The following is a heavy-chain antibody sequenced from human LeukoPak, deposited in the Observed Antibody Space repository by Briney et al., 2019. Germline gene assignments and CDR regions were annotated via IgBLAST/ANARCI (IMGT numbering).Heavy chain of an antibody. J-gene: IGHJ4*02. CDR2: ISAYNGNT. Sequence: GASVKVSCKASGYTFTSYGVSWVRQAPGQGLEWMGWISAYNGNTNYAQKLQCRVTMTTDTSTSTAYMELRSLRSDDTAVYYCARDRNIRDVWFADLDYWGQGTLVTVSS. CDR3: ARDRNIRDVWFADLDY. CDR1: GYTFTSYG. V-gene: IGHV1-18*01. D-gene: IGHD3-10*01.